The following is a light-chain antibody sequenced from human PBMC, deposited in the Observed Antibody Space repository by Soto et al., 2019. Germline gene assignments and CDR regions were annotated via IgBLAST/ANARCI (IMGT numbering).Light chain of an antibody. Sequence: DIQMTQSPSSLSASVGDTVTITCRASQSVSTWLAWYQQRAGKGLKLLSYDASSLESGVPSRFRGFGSGTELTLTISSLQPEDSATYYCQQYNSYSPTFGQGTKVEV. CDR3: QQYNSYSPT. CDR1: QSVSTW. V-gene: IGKV1-5*01. CDR2: DAS. J-gene: IGKJ1*01.